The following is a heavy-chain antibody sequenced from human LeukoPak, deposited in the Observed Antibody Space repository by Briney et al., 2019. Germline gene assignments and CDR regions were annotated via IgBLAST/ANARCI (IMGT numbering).Heavy chain of an antibody. J-gene: IGHJ4*02. V-gene: IGHV4-59*01. CDR3: ARGLRGPYYYDSSGYSLSLFY. Sequence: SETLSLTCTVSGGSISSYYWSWIRQPPGKGLEWIGYIYYSGSTNYNPSLKSRVTISIDTSKNQFSLKLSSVTAAGTAVYYCARGLRGPYYYDSSGYSLSLFYWGQGTLVTVSS. CDR1: GGSISSYY. CDR2: IYYSGST. D-gene: IGHD3-22*01.